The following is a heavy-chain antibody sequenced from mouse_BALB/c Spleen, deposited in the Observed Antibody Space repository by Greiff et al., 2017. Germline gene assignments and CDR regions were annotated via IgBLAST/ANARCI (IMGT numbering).Heavy chain of an antibody. V-gene: IGHV2-6-4*01. CDR2: IWGGGST. CDR3: LSTMITTWAMDY. Sequence: VKLVESGPGLVAPSQSLSITCTVSGFSLSRYSVHWVRQPPGKGLEWLGMIWGGGSTDYNSALKSRLSISKDNSKSQVFLKMNSLQTDDTAMYYCLSTMITTWAMDYWGQGTSVTVSS. J-gene: IGHJ4*01. CDR1: GFSLSRYS. D-gene: IGHD2-4*01.